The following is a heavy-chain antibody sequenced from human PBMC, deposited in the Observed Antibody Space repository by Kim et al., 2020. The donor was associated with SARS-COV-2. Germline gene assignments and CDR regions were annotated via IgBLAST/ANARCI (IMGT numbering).Heavy chain of an antibody. CDR2: ISYDGSNK. V-gene: IGHV3-30*04. J-gene: IGHJ4*02. Sequence: GGSLRLSCAASGFTFSSYAMHWVRQAPGKGLEWVAVISYDGSNKYYADSVKGRFTISRDNSKNTLYLQMNSLRAEDTAVYYCARDLRMVRGVLDYWGQGT. D-gene: IGHD3-10*01. CDR3: ARDLRMVRGVLDY. CDR1: GFTFSSYA.